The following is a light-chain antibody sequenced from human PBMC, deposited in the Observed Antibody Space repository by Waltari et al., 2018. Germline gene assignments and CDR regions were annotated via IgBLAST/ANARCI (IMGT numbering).Light chain of an antibody. CDR1: SSDVAYNY. V-gene: IGLV2-14*01. CDR3: SSYITSSTL. CDR2: DVS. Sequence: QSALTQPASVSGSPGQSITISCTGTSSDVAYNYVSWYQQFPGKAPKLVIYDVSHRPSGVSNRFSGSKSGNTASLTISGLQAEDEADYLCSSYITSSTLFGGGTKLTVL. J-gene: IGLJ2*01.